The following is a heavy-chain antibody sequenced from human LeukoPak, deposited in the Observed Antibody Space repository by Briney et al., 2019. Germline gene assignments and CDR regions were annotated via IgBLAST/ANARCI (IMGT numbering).Heavy chain of an antibody. J-gene: IGHJ4*02. D-gene: IGHD1-26*01. CDR2: ISGGGGST. V-gene: IGHV3-23*01. Sequence: GGSLRLSCAASGFTFTSYSVNWVRQAPGKGLEWVSTISGGGGSTYYADSVKGRFTISRDNSKNTLYLQVNSLRAEDTAVYYCAKGGKWDVTPFDYWGQGTLVTVSS. CDR3: AKGGKWDVTPFDY. CDR1: GFTFTSYS.